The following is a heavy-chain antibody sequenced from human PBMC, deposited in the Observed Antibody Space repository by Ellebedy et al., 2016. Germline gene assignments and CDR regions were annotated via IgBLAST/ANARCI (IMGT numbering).Heavy chain of an antibody. J-gene: IGHJ4*02. V-gene: IGHV4-59*08. D-gene: IGHD6-19*01. CDR3: ATLAVAGAGFDQ. Sequence: SETLSLTCTVSGGSISGYYWSWIRQPPGKGLEWIGYMYYSGSTNYNPSLKSRVTISVDTSKNQFSLKVSSVTAADTAVYYCATLAVAGAGFDQWGQGTLVTVSS. CDR2: MYYSGST. CDR1: GGSISGYY.